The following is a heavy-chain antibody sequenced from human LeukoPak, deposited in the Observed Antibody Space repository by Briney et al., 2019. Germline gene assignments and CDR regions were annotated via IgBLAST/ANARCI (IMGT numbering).Heavy chain of an antibody. Sequence: PSETLSLTCTVSGGSISSYYWSWIRQPPGKGLEWIGYIYYSGSTNYNPSLKSRATISVDTSKNQFSLKLSSVTAADTAVYYCARLSRGDYDFWSGYYSDAFDIWGQGTMVTVSS. CDR1: GGSISSYY. CDR3: ARLSRGDYDFWSGYYSDAFDI. CDR2: IYYSGST. D-gene: IGHD3-3*01. V-gene: IGHV4-59*08. J-gene: IGHJ3*02.